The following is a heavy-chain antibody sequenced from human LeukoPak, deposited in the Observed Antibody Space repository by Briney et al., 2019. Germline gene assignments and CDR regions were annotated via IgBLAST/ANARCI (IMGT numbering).Heavy chain of an antibody. D-gene: IGHD3-22*01. CDR3: ARQKSYYGSSGYSVTGNFDY. CDR1: SDSISSTSYY. J-gene: IGHJ4*02. CDR2: IYYSGST. Sequence: SETLSLTCTVSSDSISSTSYYWGWIRQPPGKGLEWIGNIYYSGSTYYNPSLKSRVTISVDTSKNQFSLKLSSVTAADTAVYYCARQKSYYGSSGYSVTGNFDYWGQGTLVTVSS. V-gene: IGHV4-39*01.